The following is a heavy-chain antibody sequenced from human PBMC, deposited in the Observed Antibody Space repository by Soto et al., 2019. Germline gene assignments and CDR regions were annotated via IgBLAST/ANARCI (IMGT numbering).Heavy chain of an antibody. V-gene: IGHV3-15*07. CDR2: IKSKTDGGTT. CDR1: GFTFSNAW. J-gene: IGHJ6*02. D-gene: IGHD1-7*01. CDR3: ANSLGGMGYYYYGMDV. Sequence: GGSLRLSCAASGFTFSNAWMNWVRQAPGKGLEWVGRIKSKTDGGTTDYAAPVKGRFTISRDDSKNTLYLQMNSLRAEDTAVYYCANSLGGMGYYYYGMDVWGQGTTVTVSS.